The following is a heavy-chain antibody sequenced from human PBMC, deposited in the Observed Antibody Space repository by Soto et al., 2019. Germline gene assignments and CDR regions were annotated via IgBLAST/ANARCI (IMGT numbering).Heavy chain of an antibody. V-gene: IGHV1-69*13. J-gene: IGHJ4*02. D-gene: IGHD5-12*01. CDR1: GGTFSSYA. Sequence: SVKVSCKASGGTFSSYAISWVRQAPGQGLEWMGGIIPIFGTANYAQKFQGRVTITADESTSTAYMELSSLRSEDTAVYYCARPQYRGYDSTIHYSGQATLVTVSS. CDR3: ARPQYRGYDSTIHY. CDR2: IIPIFGTA.